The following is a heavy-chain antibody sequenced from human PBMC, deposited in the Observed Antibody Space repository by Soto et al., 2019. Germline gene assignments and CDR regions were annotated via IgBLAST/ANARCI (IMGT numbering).Heavy chain of an antibody. CDR3: ARDMTRNVVPYFDL. Sequence: GASVKVSCKASGGTFSNYVVNWVRQAPGQGLEWMGRIIPISGAANYAQKFQGRVTITADKSTSTSYMELSSLRSEDTAVYYCARDMTRNVVPYFDLWGQGTLVTVSS. J-gene: IGHJ4*02. CDR2: IIPISGAA. CDR1: GGTFSNYV. V-gene: IGHV1-69*06. D-gene: IGHD2-21*01.